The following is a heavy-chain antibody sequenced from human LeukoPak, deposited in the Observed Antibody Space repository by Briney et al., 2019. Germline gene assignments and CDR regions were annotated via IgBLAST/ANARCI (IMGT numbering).Heavy chain of an antibody. CDR1: GGSISSYY. Sequence: SETLSLTCTVSGGSISSYYWSWIRQPPGKGLEWIGYIYTSGSTNYNPSLKSRVTISVDTSKNQFSLKLSSVTAADTAVYYCARGSRDYGGNSSFDYWGQGTLVTVSS. CDR2: IYTSGST. D-gene: IGHD4-23*01. V-gene: IGHV4-4*09. CDR3: ARGSRDYGGNSSFDY. J-gene: IGHJ4*02.